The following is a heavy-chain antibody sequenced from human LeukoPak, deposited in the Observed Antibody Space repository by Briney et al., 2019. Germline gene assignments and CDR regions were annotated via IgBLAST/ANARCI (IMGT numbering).Heavy chain of an antibody. V-gene: IGHV1-2*06. Sequence: ASVKVSCKASGYTFTGYYMHWVRQAPGQGLEWMGRINPNSGGTNYAQKFQGRVTMTRDTSISTAYMELSRLRSDDTAVYYCARDWSYYDSRGYYYRWGQGTLVTVSS. CDR1: GYTFTGYY. CDR3: ARDWSYYDSRGYYYR. J-gene: IGHJ4*02. D-gene: IGHD3-22*01. CDR2: INPNSGGT.